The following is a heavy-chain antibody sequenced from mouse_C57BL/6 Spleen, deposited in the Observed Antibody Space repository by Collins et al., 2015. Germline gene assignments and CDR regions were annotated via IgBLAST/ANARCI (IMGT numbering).Heavy chain of an antibody. CDR2: IDTSDSYT. J-gene: IGHJ4*01. V-gene: IGHV1-69*01. CDR3: VRRSYYGNAMDY. Sequence: QLQQPGAELVMPGASVKMSCKASGYTFTDYWMLWVKQRPGQGLEWIGAIDTSDSYTTYNQKFKGKATLTVDESSSTAYMQLSSLTSEDSAVYYCVRRSYYGNAMDYWGQGTSVTVSS. CDR1: GYTFTDYW. D-gene: IGHD1-2*01.